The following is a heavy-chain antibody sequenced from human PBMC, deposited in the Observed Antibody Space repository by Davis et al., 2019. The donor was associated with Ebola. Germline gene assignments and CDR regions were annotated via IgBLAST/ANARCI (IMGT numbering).Heavy chain of an antibody. V-gene: IGHV3-23*01. CDR1: GFTFNNYA. CDR3: AKDRLVPTRREPWSRQVWPRPPEVYYHGMDA. D-gene: IGHD1-14*01. J-gene: IGHJ6*02. CDR2: ISSTGSGT. Sequence: GESLKISCAASGFTFNNYAMNWVRQAPGKGLESIAVISSTGSGTTYADSVTGRFIISRDNSRSTLYLQMHNLRVDDTAIYYCAKDRLVPTRREPWSRQVWPRPPEVYYHGMDAWGQGTTVIVSS.